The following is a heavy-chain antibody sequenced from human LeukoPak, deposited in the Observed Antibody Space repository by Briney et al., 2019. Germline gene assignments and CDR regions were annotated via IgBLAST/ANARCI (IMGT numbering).Heavy chain of an antibody. CDR2: INHSGST. CDR3: ATTYYYDSSGYYLNNWFDP. V-gene: IGHV4-34*01. J-gene: IGHJ5*02. D-gene: IGHD3-22*01. CDR1: GGSFSGYY. Sequence: SETLSLTCAVYGGSFSGYYWSWIRQPPGKGLEWIGEINHSGSTNYNPSLKSRVTISVDTSKNQFSLKLSSVTAADTAVYYCATTYYYDSSGYYLNNWFDPWGQGTLVTVSP.